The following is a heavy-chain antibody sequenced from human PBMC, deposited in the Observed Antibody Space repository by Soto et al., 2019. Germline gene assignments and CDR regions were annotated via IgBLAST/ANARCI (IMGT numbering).Heavy chain of an antibody. CDR3: ARLLRDYGDYGAFDS. CDR1: GGSISSYY. J-gene: IGHJ4*02. D-gene: IGHD4-17*01. V-gene: IGHV4-59*01. Sequence: SETLSLICTVSGGSISSYYWSWIRQPPGKGLEWIGYIYYSGRTNYNPSLKSRVTISLDTSMTQFSLKLSSVTAADTAVYYCARLLRDYGDYGAFDSWGQGTLVTVSS. CDR2: IYYSGRT.